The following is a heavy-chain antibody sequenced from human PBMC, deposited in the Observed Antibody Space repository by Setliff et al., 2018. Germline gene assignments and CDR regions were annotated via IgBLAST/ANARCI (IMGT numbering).Heavy chain of an antibody. D-gene: IGHD3-22*01. CDR3: ARRDSTGYYGYSFDF. J-gene: IGHJ4*02. V-gene: IGHV4-39*01. Sequence: PSETLSLTCTVSGDSISRSTYYWGWIRQSPGKGLDWIGTVDHSGNTFYNPSLKSRVTISVDTSKNQFSLKLTSVTASDTAFYYCARRDSTGYYGYSFDFWGQGILVTVSS. CDR2: VDHSGNT. CDR1: GDSISRSTYY.